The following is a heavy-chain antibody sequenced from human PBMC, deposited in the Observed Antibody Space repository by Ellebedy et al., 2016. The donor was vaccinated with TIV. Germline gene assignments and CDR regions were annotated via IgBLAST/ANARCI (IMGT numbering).Heavy chain of an antibody. CDR1: GFTFSSYW. J-gene: IGHJ4*02. CDR3: ARKTDTTGSGDY. V-gene: IGHV3-7*01. CDR2: IKEDGSEK. D-gene: IGHD1-1*01. Sequence: GESLKISCAASGFTFSSYWMSWVRQAPGKGLEWVANIKEDGSEKYYVDSVKGRFTISRDNAKNSLYLQMNSLRAEDTAVYYCARKTDTTGSGDYWGQGTLVTVSS.